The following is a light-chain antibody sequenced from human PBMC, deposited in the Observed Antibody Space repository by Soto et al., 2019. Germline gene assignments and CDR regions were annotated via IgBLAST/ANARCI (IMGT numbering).Light chain of an antibody. V-gene: IGLV2-14*01. CDR2: EVS. J-gene: IGLJ1*01. Sequence: QSVLTQPASVSGSPGQSITISCTGTSSDVGGYNYVSWYQQHPAKAPKLMIYEVSNRPSGVSNRFSGSKSGNTASLTISGLQAEDEADYYCSSYTSSSTDVFGTGTKVTVL. CDR3: SSYTSSSTDV. CDR1: SSDVGGYNY.